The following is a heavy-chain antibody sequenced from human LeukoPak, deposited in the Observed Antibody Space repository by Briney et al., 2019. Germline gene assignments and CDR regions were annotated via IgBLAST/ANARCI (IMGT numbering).Heavy chain of an antibody. J-gene: IGHJ6*04. CDR2: INPTTGEI. Sequence: GASVKVSCKASGYTFADYYIHWLRQAPGQGLEWMSWINPTTGEIKSSHEFGGRATMPWDTSIGTAFMGLRRLRSDDTAVYYCLRGETIKAERPAVDVWGKGATVTVSS. CDR3: LRGETIKAERPAVDV. D-gene: IGHD5-12*01. V-gene: IGHV1-2*02. CDR1: GYTFADYY.